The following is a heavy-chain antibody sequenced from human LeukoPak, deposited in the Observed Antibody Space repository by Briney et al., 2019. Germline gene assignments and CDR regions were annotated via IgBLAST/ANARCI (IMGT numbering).Heavy chain of an antibody. V-gene: IGHV3-7*03. D-gene: IGHD3-3*01. CDR3: ARDQYDTWSRRGNFDS. CDR2: IKLDGSEK. J-gene: IGHJ4*02. Sequence: GGALRLSCVASGFTFGKYWMSWVRQAPGKGLEWVANIKLDGSEKNYVDSVKGRFTISRDNTKNSLYLQMNSLRAEDTAVFYCARDQYDTWSRRGNFDSWGQGTLVIVSS. CDR1: GFTFGKYW.